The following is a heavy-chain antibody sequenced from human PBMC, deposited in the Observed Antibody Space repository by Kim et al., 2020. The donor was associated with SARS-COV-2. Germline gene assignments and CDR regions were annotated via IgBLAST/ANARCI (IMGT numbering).Heavy chain of an antibody. D-gene: IGHD2-21*01. J-gene: IGHJ3*02. CDR3: AAESWWLFPPDAFDI. CDR2: IVVGTGNT. V-gene: IGHV1-58*01. Sequence: SVKVSCKASGFTFTSSAVQWVRQARGQRLEWIGWIVVGTGNTDYAQKFQERVTITRDMSTSTAYMELSSLRSEDTAVYYCAAESWWLFPPDAFDIWGQGTMVTVSS. CDR1: GFTFTSSA.